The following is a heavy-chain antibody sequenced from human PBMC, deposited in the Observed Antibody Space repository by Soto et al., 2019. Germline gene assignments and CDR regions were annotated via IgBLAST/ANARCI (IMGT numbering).Heavy chain of an antibody. D-gene: IGHD3-3*01. J-gene: IGHJ5*02. Sequence: LSLTCTVSCGAISIYYWSLIRQPAGKGLEWIGRIYTSGSTNYNPSLKSRVTMSVDTSKNQFSPKLSSVTAADTAVYYCARDFWSGYYEDWFDPWGQGTLVTVSS. CDR1: CGAISIYY. CDR2: IYTSGST. CDR3: ARDFWSGYYEDWFDP. V-gene: IGHV4-4*07.